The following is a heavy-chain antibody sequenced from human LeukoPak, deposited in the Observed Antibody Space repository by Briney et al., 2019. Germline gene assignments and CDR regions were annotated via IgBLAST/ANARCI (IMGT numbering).Heavy chain of an antibody. D-gene: IGHD6-19*01. V-gene: IGHV3-11*01. CDR1: GFTFSDYY. CDR3: ARDQRQWLGADAFDI. CDR2: ISCSGSTI. J-gene: IGHJ3*02. Sequence: GGSLRLSCAASGFTFSDYYMSWIRQAPGKGLEWVAYISCSGSTIYYADPVKGRFIISSDNDKNLLYLQMYSLRAEDTAVYYCARDQRQWLGADAFDIWGQGTMVTVSS.